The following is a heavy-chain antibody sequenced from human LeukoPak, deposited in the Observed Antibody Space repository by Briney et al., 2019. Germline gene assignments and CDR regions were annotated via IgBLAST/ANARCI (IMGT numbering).Heavy chain of an antibody. J-gene: IGHJ6*02. D-gene: IGHD3-9*01. Sequence: GASVKVSCKASGYTFTSYGISWVRQAPGQGLEWMGWISAYNGNTNYAQKLQGRVTMTTDTSTSTAYMEPRSLRSDDTAVYYCARAPLYYDILTGYYPAEDYYGMDVWGQGTTVTVSS. CDR2: ISAYNGNT. V-gene: IGHV1-18*01. CDR1: GYTFTSYG. CDR3: ARAPLYYDILTGYYPAEDYYGMDV.